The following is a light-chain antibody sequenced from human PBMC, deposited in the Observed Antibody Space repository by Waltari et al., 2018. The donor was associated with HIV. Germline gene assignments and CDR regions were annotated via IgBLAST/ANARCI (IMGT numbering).Light chain of an antibody. CDR3: QQRSNWAHALT. CDR1: QSDSSY. Sequence: EIVLTQSPATLSLSPGESAPLPCRASQSDSSYLAWYQQKPGQAPRLLIYDASNRATCVPAMFSGSGSGTDFTLTIISLEPEHFAVFDCQQRSNWAHALTFGGGTKVEIK. CDR2: DAS. J-gene: IGKJ4*01. V-gene: IGKV3-11*01.